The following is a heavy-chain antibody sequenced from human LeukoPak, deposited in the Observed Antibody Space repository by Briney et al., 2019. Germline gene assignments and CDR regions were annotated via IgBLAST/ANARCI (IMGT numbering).Heavy chain of an antibody. Sequence: PGRSLRLSCASSRFTFSIYCMSWVPEAPGKGLEGVANKKQDGNEKYYMDSVKGRLTSSRDNSKTTLYLQMNSLRAEDTAVYYCAKADEMVVVPAAPGLYYYYGLDVWGQGTTVTVSS. CDR1: RFTFSIYC. CDR2: KKQDGNEK. D-gene: IGHD2-2*01. J-gene: IGHJ6*02. V-gene: IGHV3-7*03. CDR3: AKADEMVVVPAAPGLYYYYGLDV.